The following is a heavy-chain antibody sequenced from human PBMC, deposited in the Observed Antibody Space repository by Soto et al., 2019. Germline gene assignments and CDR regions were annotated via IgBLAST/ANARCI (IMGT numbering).Heavy chain of an antibody. CDR2: IVVGSGDT. J-gene: IGHJ6*02. CDR1: GFTFTSSA. V-gene: IGHV1-58*01. CDR3: AAEHRRYYYYGMDV. Sequence: VKVSCKASGFTFTSSAVQWVRQARGQRLEWIGWIVVGSGDTNYAQKFQERVTITRDMSTSTAYMELSSLRSEDTAVYYCAAEHRRYYYYGMDVWGQGTTVTVSS.